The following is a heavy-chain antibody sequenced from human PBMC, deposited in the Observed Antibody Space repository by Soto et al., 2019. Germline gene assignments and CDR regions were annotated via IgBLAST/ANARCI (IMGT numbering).Heavy chain of an antibody. CDR2: ISAYNGNT. Sequence: ASVKVSCKASGYTFTSYGISWVRQAPGQGLEWMGWISAYNGNTNYAQKLQGRVTMTTDTSTSTAYMELRSLRSDDTAVYYCARGGIVATIVSGRHYYYYYGMDVWGQGTTVTVSS. CDR3: ARGGIVATIVSGRHYYYYYGMDV. CDR1: GYTFTSYG. V-gene: IGHV1-18*01. D-gene: IGHD5-12*01. J-gene: IGHJ6*02.